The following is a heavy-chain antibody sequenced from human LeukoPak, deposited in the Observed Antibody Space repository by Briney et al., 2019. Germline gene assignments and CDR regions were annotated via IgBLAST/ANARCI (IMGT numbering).Heavy chain of an antibody. V-gene: IGHV3-23*01. CDR1: GFTFSTYA. Sequence: PGGSLRLSCSASGFTFSTYAMHWVRQAPGKGLEWVSSIGGSDGSTFYADSVKGRFVISRDNSKNTLYLQMNSLRAEDTALYYCAKDMMSAWNCFDWWGQGTLVTVSS. CDR2: IGGSDGST. D-gene: IGHD3-16*01. CDR3: AKDMMSAWNCFDW. J-gene: IGHJ4*02.